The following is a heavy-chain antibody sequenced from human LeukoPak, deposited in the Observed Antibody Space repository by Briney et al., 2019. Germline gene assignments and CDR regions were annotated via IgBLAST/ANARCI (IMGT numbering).Heavy chain of an antibody. CDR2: IYSNVDK. V-gene: IGHV2-5*01. CDR3: AHVGGDDYFVH. J-gene: IGHJ4*02. CDR1: GFSLGATGVG. Sequence: SGPTLVKPTQTLTLTCTFSGFSLGATGVGVGWIRQPPGEALEWLALIYSNVDKRYSPSLKSRPTITKDTSKNQVVLTMTNMDHVDTATYYCAHVGGDDYFVHWGQGTLVTVSS. D-gene: IGHD2-21*02.